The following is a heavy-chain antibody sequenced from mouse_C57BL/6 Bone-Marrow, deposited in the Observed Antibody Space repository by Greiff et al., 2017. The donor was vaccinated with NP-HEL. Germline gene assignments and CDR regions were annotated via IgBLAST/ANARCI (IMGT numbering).Heavy chain of an antibody. V-gene: IGHV5-4*01. CDR3: ARDVTTVVAYYAMDY. CDR2: ISDGGSYT. D-gene: IGHD1-1*01. CDR1: GFTFSSYA. J-gene: IGHJ4*01. Sequence: EVQVVESGGGLVKPGGSLKLSCAASGFTFSSYAMSWVRQTPEKRLEWVATISDGGSYTYYPDNVKGRFTISRDNAKNNLYLQMSHLKSENTAMDYCARDVTTVVAYYAMDYWGQGTSVTVSS.